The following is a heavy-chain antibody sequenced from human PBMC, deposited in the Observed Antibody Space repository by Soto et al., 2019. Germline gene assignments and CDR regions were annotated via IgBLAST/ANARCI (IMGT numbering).Heavy chain of an antibody. CDR3: ARVDGPTVATMFFDS. J-gene: IGHJ4*02. Sequence: GGSLRLSCAASGFIFKTYAMSWVRQAPGKGLEWVSSITSSGGTTYYADSVKGRFTLSRDDSKNTLYLQMDSLRDEDTAMYYCARVDGPTVATMFFDSWGQRTPVTVSS. CDR1: GFIFKTYA. D-gene: IGHD5-12*01. V-gene: IGHV3-23*01. CDR2: ITSSGGTT.